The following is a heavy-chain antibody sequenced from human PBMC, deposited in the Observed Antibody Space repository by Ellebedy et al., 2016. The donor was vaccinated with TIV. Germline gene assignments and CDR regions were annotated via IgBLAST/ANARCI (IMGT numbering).Heavy chain of an antibody. CDR1: GYTFTSYA. V-gene: IGHV7-4-1*02. D-gene: IGHD7-27*01. Sequence: ASVKVSCKASGYTFTSYAMNWVRQAPGQGLEWMGWINTNTGNPTYAQGFTGRFVFSLDTSVSTAYLQISSLKAEDTAVYYCASRTKSTWVDAFDIWGQGTMVTVSS. CDR2: INTNTGNP. J-gene: IGHJ3*02. CDR3: ASRTKSTWVDAFDI.